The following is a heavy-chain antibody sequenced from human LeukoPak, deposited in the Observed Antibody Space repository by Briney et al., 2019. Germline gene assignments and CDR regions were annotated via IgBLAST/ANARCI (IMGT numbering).Heavy chain of an antibody. CDR2: INPNSGGT. J-gene: IGHJ4*02. Sequence: GASVKVSCNASGYTFTGYYMHWVRQAPGQGLEWMGWINPNSGGTNYAQKFQGRVTMTRDTSISTAYMELSRLRSDDTAVYYCAPSKEWIAVAGTGAADYWGQGTLVTVSS. V-gene: IGHV1-2*02. CDR3: APSKEWIAVAGTGAADY. CDR1: GYTFTGYY. D-gene: IGHD6-19*01.